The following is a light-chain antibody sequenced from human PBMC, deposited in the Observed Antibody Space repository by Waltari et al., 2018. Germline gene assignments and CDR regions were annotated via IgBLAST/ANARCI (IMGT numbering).Light chain of an antibody. Sequence: QSVLTPPPSASGTPGPRVTISCSGSSSTIGSNVVNWYQQVPGTTPKHLIYRNDQRPSGVPDRFSGSKSGTSASLAISGLRSEDEADYYCAAWDDKLGGRWEFGGGTKLTVL. J-gene: IGLJ2*01. V-gene: IGLV1-47*01. CDR3: AAWDDKLGGRWE. CDR1: SSTIGSNV. CDR2: RND.